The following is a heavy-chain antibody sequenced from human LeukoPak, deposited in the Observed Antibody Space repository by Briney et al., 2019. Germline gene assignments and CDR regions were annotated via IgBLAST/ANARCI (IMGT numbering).Heavy chain of an antibody. D-gene: IGHD1-26*01. CDR3: AKVRGGSYYTGFDY. V-gene: IGHV3-23*01. J-gene: IGHJ4*02. Sequence: GGSLRLSCAASGFTFSSYAMSWVRQAPGKGLEWVSAISGSGGSTYYADSVKGRFTIFRDNSKNTLYLQMNSLRAEDTAVYYCAKVRGGSYYTGFDYWGQGTLVTVSS. CDR2: ISGSGGST. CDR1: GFTFSSYA.